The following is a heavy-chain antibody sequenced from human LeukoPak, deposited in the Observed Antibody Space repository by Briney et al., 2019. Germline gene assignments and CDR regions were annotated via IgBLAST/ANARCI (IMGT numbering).Heavy chain of an antibody. Sequence: GGSLRLSCAASGFTFGNYWMSWVRQAPGKGLEWVASIRPDGRDDYYMDSVKGRSTISRDNAKNSLYLQMNSLRAEDTAVYYCARDTITMVRGVIIPYYFDYWGQGTLVTVSS. J-gene: IGHJ4*02. CDR3: ARDTITMVRGVIIPYYFDY. CDR1: GFTFGNYW. D-gene: IGHD3-10*01. CDR2: IRPDGRDD. V-gene: IGHV3-7*01.